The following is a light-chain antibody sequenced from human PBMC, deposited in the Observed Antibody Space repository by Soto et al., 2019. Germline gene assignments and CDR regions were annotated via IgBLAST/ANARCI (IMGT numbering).Light chain of an antibody. CDR3: QSYDSSLSAVV. CDR2: GNS. J-gene: IGLJ2*01. V-gene: IGLV1-40*01. Sequence: QAVATQPPSVSRAPGQRVTISCTGSSSNIGAGYDVHWYQQLPGTAPKLLIYGNSNRPSGVPDRFSGSKSGTSASLAITGLQAEDEAHYYCQSYDSSLSAVVFGGGTKLTFL. CDR1: SSNIGAGYD.